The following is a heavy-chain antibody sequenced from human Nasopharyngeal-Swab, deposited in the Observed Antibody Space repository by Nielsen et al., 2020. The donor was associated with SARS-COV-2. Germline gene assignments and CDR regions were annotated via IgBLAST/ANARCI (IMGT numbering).Heavy chain of an antibody. Sequence: GGSLRLSCSASGFTFSSYWMPWVRQLPGKGLVWVSLISTDGSGTNYADSVKGQFTVSRDNAKNTLYLQMNSLRAEDTAVYYCARGEGFCSGGTCYLDYWGQGTLVTVSS. CDR1: GFTFSSYW. D-gene: IGHD2-15*01. V-gene: IGHV3-74*01. CDR3: ARGEGFCSGGTCYLDY. CDR2: ISTDGSGT. J-gene: IGHJ4*02.